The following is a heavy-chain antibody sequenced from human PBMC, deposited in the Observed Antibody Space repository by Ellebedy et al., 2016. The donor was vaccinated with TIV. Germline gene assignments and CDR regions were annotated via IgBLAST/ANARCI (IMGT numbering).Heavy chain of an antibody. CDR1: AYIFTNHG. CDR3: ATFVAGAGQFDH. V-gene: IGHV1-69*06. J-gene: IGHJ4*02. D-gene: IGHD6-19*01. CDR2: IIPSLGLGTV. Sequence: AASVKVSCKASAYIFTNHGITWVRQAPGQGLEWMGGIIPSLGLGTVKIVQKFQDRVTISADISTSTTYMDLIRLTSDDTAVYYCATFVAGAGQFDHWGQGTLVTVSS.